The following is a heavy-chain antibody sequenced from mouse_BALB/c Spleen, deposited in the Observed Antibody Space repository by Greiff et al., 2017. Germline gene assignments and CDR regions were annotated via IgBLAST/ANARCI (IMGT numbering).Heavy chain of an antibody. J-gene: IGHJ4*01. CDR2: ILPGSGST. V-gene: IGHV1-9*01. D-gene: IGHD3-1*01. CDR3: AGTGYGCYYDMDD. CDR1: GYTFSSYW. Sequence: QVQLQQSGAELMKPGASVKISCKATGYTFSSYWIEWVKQRPGHGLEWIGEILPGSGSTNYNEKFKGKATFTADTSSNTAYMQLSSLTSEDSAVYYCAGTGYGCYYDMDDWGQGTSVTVSS.